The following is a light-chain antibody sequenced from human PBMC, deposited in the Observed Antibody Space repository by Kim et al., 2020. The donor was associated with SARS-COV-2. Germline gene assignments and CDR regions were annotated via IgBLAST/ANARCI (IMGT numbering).Light chain of an antibody. CDR3: QKYNSAPLT. Sequence: ASVGASVTITCRASQDISNYLAWYQQKPGKVPALLVYGASVLQSGVPSRFSGSRSGTDFTLTISSLQPEDVATYYCQKYNSAPLTFGPGTKVDI. CDR1: QDISNY. CDR2: GAS. J-gene: IGKJ3*01. V-gene: IGKV1-27*01.